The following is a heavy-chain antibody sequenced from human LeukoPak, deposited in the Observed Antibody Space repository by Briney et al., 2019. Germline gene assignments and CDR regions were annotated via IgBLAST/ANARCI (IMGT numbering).Heavy chain of an antibody. V-gene: IGHV3-73*01. J-gene: IGHJ6*03. CDR2: IRSKANSYAT. D-gene: IGHD3-10*01. CDR3: STVFGGLYYYYYMDV. CDR1: GFTFSGSA. Sequence: GGSLRLSCAASGFTFSGSAMHWVRQASGKGLEWVGRIRSKANSYATAYAASVKGRFTISRDDSKNTAYLQMNSLKTEDTAVYYCSTVFGGLYYYYYMDVWGKGTTVTVSS.